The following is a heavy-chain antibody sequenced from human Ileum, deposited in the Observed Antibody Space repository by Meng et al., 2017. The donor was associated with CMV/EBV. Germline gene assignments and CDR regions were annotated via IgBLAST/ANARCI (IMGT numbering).Heavy chain of an antibody. V-gene: IGHV3-53*01. Sequence: GESLKISCEVSGFSVSSTYISWVRQAPGKGLEWVSVTYSGGSTYSADALRGRFNSTRDNSRNTVYPQMNSLKPEDTAVYFCATGLGEDTFYTGDYWGPGTLVTVSS. D-gene: IGHD3-16*01. CDR3: ATGLGEDTFYTGDY. CDR1: GFSVSSTY. J-gene: IGHJ4*02. CDR2: TYSGGST.